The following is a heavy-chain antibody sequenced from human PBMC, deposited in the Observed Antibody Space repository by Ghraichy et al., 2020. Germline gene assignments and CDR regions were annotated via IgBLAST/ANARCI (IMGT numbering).Heavy chain of an antibody. CDR2: FDPEHGKT. V-gene: IGHV1-24*01. CDR3: ATSPLAGTGWFDP. Sequence: ASVKVSCKVSGYTLTALSIHWVRQAPGKGLEWMGGFDPEHGKTIYAQKFQGRVTMTEDTSTDTAYMDLSSLRSEDTAVYYCATSPLAGTGWFDPWGQGTLVTVSS. J-gene: IGHJ5*02. CDR1: GYTLTALS. D-gene: IGHD6-19*01.